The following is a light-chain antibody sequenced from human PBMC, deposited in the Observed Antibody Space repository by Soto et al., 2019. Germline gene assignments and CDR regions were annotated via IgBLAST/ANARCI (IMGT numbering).Light chain of an antibody. CDR2: EAS. V-gene: IGKV3D-20*01. CDR1: ENVRSNY. CDR3: QQFGSPPIT. Sequence: EIVLTQYPATLSLSPGEGYSLSCVASENVRSNYIVWYQQKPGLAPRLLISEASTRATGITDRFSGSGSGRDFTLTISRVEPEDFAIYYCQQFGSPPITVGQGTRLEIK. J-gene: IGKJ5*01.